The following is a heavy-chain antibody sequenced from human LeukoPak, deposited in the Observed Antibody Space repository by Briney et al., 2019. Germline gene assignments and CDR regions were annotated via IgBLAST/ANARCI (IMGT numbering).Heavy chain of an antibody. J-gene: IGHJ4*02. CDR2: ISGSGGGT. D-gene: IGHD4-17*01. CDR3: AKSATTVTSNFDY. CDR1: RFTFSSDG. V-gene: IGHV3-23*01. Sequence: PRRSLRLSRAASRFTFSSDGMSWVRQAPGKGLEWVSGISGSGGGTFYADSVRGRFTISRDNSKNTVYLQMNSLRAEDTAVYYCAKSATTVTSNFDYWGQGTLVTVSS.